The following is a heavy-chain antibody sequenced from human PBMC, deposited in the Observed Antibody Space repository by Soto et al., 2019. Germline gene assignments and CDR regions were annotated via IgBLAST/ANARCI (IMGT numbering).Heavy chain of an antibody. D-gene: IGHD2-8*01. CDR2: IVVGSGNT. V-gene: IGHV1-58*02. J-gene: IGHJ6*02. CDR1: GFPFRIFT. CDR3: AASMRYCTNGVCSFYYGMDV. Sequence: SVKVSCKTSGFPFRIFTISFVRQARGQRLEWVGWIVVGSGNTNYAQKFQERVTITRYMSTSTAYMELSSLRSEDTAVYYCAASMRYCTNGVCSFYYGMDVWGQGTTVTVSS.